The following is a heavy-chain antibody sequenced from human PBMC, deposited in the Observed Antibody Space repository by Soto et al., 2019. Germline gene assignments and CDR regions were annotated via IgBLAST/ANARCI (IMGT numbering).Heavy chain of an antibody. CDR2: MYYGGRT. D-gene: IGHD2-15*01. V-gene: IGHV4-30-4*02. Sequence: SETLSLTCTVSGGSISSGDYYWSWIRQPPGKGLEWIGYMYYGGRTNYNPSLKSRVTISVDTSKMQVSLKLSSVTAADTAVYFCARGTPSPLIVRSSRGPWFDPWGQGTLVTVS. CDR3: ARGTPSPLIVRSSRGPWFDP. CDR1: GGSISSGDYY. J-gene: IGHJ5*02.